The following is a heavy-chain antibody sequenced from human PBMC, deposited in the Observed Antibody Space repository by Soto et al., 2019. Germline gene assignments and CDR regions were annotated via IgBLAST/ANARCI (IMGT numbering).Heavy chain of an antibody. V-gene: IGHV3-9*01. J-gene: IGHJ5*02. CDR1: GFTFDDYA. Sequence: GGSLRLSCAASGFTFDDYAMHWVRQAPGKGLEWVSGISWNSGSIGYEDSVKGRFTISRDNSKNTLYLQMDSLRVEDTAVYYCTRDLMDVVPPADDFFDPWGQGIQVTVSS. CDR3: TRDLMDVVPPADDFFDP. CDR2: ISWNSGSI. D-gene: IGHD2-2*01.